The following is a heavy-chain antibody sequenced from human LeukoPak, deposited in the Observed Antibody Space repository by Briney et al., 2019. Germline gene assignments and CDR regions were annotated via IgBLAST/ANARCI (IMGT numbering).Heavy chain of an antibody. J-gene: IGHJ4*02. Sequence: GGSLRLSCAASGFTFRTSAMNWVRQAPGKGLEWVAFIRFDGTVAEYGDSVKGRFTISRDNSKNTLYLQMNSLRAEDTAVYYCAKDRLRLGEFNFDYWGQGTLVTVSS. V-gene: IGHV3-30*02. CDR1: GFTFRTSA. CDR3: AKDRLRLGEFNFDY. CDR2: IRFDGTVA. D-gene: IGHD3-16*01.